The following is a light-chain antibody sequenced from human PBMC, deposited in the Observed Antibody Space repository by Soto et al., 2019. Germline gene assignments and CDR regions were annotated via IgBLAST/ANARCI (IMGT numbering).Light chain of an antibody. J-gene: IGKJ1*01. CDR1: QSVSSN. V-gene: IGKV3-15*01. Sequence: EIVMTQSPGTLYLSPGERATLSCRASQSVSSNLAWYQQKPDQAPRRLIYGASTRATGITARFSGSGSGTEFTLTISSLQAEDFAVYYCQQYSNWPWTFGEGTKVEIK. CDR3: QQYSNWPWT. CDR2: GAS.